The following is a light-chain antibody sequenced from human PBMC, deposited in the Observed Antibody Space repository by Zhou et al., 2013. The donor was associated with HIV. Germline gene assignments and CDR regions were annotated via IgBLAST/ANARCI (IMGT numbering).Light chain of an antibody. Sequence: PGERVTLSCRASQSVSSSYLTWYQQKPGQAPRLLIYGASTRATSIPARFSGSGSGTDFTLTISSLEPEDFAVYYCQKPGTFGQGTKVEIK. V-gene: IGKV3D-7*01. CDR3: QKPGT. CDR2: GAS. CDR1: QSVSSSY. J-gene: IGKJ1*01.